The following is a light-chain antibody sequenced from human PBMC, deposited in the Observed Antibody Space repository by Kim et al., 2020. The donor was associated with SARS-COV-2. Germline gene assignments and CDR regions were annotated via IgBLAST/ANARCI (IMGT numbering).Light chain of an antibody. CDR3: QQSHTAPLLT. CDR2: ASS. J-gene: IGKJ4*01. Sequence: YVGDRGTITCRARQSINADLNWYQQKPGKAPKLLIYASSTLQSGVPSRFSGSGSGTDFTLTINSLQTEDFATYYCQQSHTAPLLTFGGGTKVDIK. CDR1: QSINAD. V-gene: IGKV1-39*01.